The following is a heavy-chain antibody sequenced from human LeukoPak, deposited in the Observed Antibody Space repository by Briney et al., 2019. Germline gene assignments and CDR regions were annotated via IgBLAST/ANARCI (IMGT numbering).Heavy chain of an antibody. D-gene: IGHD1-7*01. CDR1: GFTFSSYA. J-gene: IGHJ4*02. CDR2: ISYGGSNN. V-gene: IGHV3-30*04. CDR3: ARDLGITGTTYDY. Sequence: GGSLRLSCAASGFTFSSYAMHWVRQAPGKGLEWVAVISYGGSNNYYADSVKGRFTISRDNSKNTLYLQMNSLRAEDTAVYYCARDLGITGTTYDYWGQGTLFTVSS.